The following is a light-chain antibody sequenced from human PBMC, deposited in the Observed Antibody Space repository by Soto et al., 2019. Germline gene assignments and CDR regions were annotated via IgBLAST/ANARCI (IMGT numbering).Light chain of an antibody. CDR2: GAS. CDR3: QQARGFPRT. J-gene: IGKJ1*01. CDR1: QDITKF. V-gene: IGKV1-12*01. Sequence: DIQMTQSPSSVSASVGDRITITCRASQDITKFLAWYQQTPGQAPKLLIRGASTLHSGVPSRFSGSGSGTNFSLTSSSVQAEDFATYYCQQARGFPRTFGQGTKVDIK.